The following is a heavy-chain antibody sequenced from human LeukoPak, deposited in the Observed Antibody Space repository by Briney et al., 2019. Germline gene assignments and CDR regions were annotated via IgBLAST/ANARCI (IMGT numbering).Heavy chain of an antibody. CDR2: IYYSGST. J-gene: IGHJ3*02. CDR3: ARGGRVVVPAAMRDDAFDI. V-gene: IGHV4-61*01. D-gene: IGHD2-2*01. CDR1: GGSISSSSYY. Sequence: SETLSLTCTVSGGSISSSSYYWSWIRQPPGKGLEWIGYIYYSGSTNYNPSLKSRVTISVDTSKNQFSLKLSSVTAADTAVYYCARGGRVVVPAAMRDDAFDIWGQGTMVTVSS.